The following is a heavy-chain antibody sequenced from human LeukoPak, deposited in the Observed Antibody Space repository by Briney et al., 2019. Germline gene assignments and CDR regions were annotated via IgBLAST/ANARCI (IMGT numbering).Heavy chain of an antibody. Sequence: SETLSLTCTVSVVSISSSNSYGGWIRQPPGKGLGWIGSIYYSGKTYYNASLKSQVSISIDTSKNQFYLRLTSVTAADTAVYYCARQTGSGLFILPGGQGTLVTVSS. V-gene: IGHV4-39*01. CDR1: VVSISSSNSY. CDR2: IYYSGKT. D-gene: IGHD3/OR15-3a*01. CDR3: ARQTGSGLFILP. J-gene: IGHJ4*02.